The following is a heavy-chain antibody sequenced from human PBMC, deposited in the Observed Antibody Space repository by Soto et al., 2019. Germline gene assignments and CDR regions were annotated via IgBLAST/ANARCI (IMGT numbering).Heavy chain of an antibody. CDR3: ASSNIAAAGFYYYGMDV. J-gene: IGHJ6*02. V-gene: IGHV4-59*01. Sequence: SETLSLTCTVSGGSISSYYWNWIRQPPGKGLEWIGYIYYSGSTNYNPSLKSRVTISLDTSKNQFSLKLSSVTAADTAVYYCASSNIAAAGFYYYGMDVCGRGTTVTVSS. CDR1: GGSISSYY. CDR2: IYYSGST. D-gene: IGHD6-13*01.